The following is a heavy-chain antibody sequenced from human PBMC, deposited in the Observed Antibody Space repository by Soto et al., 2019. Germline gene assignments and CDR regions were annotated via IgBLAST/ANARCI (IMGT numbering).Heavy chain of an antibody. J-gene: IGHJ4*02. CDR1: GGTFSSYA. D-gene: IGHD3-22*01. V-gene: IGHV1-69*06. CDR2: IIPIFGTA. CDR3: ARGSSSAYSSFAY. Sequence: SVKVSCKASGGTFSSYAISWVRQAPGQGLEWMGGIIPIFGTANYAQKFQGRVTITADKSTSTAYMELSSLRTEDTAVYFCARGSSSAYSSFAYWGQGTLVTVSS.